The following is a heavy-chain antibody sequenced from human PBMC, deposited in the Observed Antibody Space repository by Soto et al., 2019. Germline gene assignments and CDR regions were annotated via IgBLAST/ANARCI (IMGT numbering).Heavy chain of an antibody. D-gene: IGHD1-20*01. V-gene: IGHV4-34*08. Sequence: SETLSHTYAVYCGTFSGYYWSWIRQPPGKGLEWIGEINHSGSTNYNPSLKSRVTMSVDTSKNQSSLKLSSVTAADTAVYYCAITSMFDCWGQGTLVTVSS. CDR2: INHSGST. J-gene: IGHJ4*02. CDR1: CGTFSGYY. CDR3: AITSMFDC.